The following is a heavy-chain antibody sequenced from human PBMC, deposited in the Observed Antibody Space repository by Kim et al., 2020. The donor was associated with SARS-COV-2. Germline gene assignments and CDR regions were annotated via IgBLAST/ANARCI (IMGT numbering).Heavy chain of an antibody. V-gene: IGHV1-3*01. CDR3: AGRDMVRGVINPFDY. J-gene: IGHJ4*02. D-gene: IGHD3-10*01. Sequence: QKLQGRVTITRDTSASTAYMELSSLRSEDTAVYYCAGRDMVRGVINPFDYWGQGTLVTVSS.